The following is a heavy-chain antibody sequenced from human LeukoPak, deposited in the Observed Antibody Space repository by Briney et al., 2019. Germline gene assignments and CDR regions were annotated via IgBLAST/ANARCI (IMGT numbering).Heavy chain of an antibody. V-gene: IGHV1-2*02. J-gene: IGHJ5*02. Sequence: ASVKVSCKASGYTFTSYDINWVRQATRQGLEWMGWMNPNSGGTNYAQKFQGRVTMTRDTSISTAYMELSRLRSDDTAVYYCARDGVAVAGNWFDPWGQGTLVTVSS. D-gene: IGHD6-19*01. CDR3: ARDGVAVAGNWFDP. CDR1: GYTFTSYD. CDR2: MNPNSGGT.